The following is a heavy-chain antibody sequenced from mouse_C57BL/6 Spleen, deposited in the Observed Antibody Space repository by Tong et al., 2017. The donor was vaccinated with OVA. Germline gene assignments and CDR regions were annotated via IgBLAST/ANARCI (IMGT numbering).Heavy chain of an antibody. V-gene: IGHV1-82*01. CDR1: GYAFSSSW. J-gene: IGHJ4*01. CDR2: IYPGDGDT. CDR3: ARGPDAMDY. Sequence: VQLPESGPELVKPGASVKISCKASGYAFSSSWMNWVKQRPGKGLEWIGRIYPGDGDTNYNGKFKGKATLTADKSSSTAYMQLSSLTSEDSAVYFCARGPDAMDYRGQGTPDTVAS.